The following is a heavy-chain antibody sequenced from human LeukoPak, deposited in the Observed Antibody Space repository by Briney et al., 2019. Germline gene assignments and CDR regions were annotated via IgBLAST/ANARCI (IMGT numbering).Heavy chain of an antibody. J-gene: IGHJ4*02. CDR1: GYSINGGYY. V-gene: IGHV4-38-2*01. D-gene: IGHD2-2*01. CDR3: ARGSSTSLDY. Sequence: SETLSLTCAVSGYSINGGYYWGWIRQPPGKGLEWIGSVYHSGSTNYNPSLKSRVTISVYTSKNQFSLKLSSVTAADTAVYYCARGSSTSLDYWGQGTLVTVSS. CDR2: VYHSGST.